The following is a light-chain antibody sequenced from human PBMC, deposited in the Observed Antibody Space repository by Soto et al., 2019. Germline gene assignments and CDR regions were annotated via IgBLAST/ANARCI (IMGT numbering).Light chain of an antibody. CDR3: QKYHSAPWT. V-gene: IGKV1-27*01. CDR2: AGS. Sequence: DIQMTQSPSSLSASVGDRVTITCRASQVIDNYLAWYQQQPGKVPRLLIYAGSILQTGVPSRFSGSGSGTYFTLTISSLQPDDVATYYCQKYHSAPWTFGQGTKVEIK. CDR1: QVIDNY. J-gene: IGKJ1*01.